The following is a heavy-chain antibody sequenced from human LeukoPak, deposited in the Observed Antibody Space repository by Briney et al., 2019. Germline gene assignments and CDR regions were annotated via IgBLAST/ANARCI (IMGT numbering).Heavy chain of an antibody. Sequence: PSQTLSLTCTVSGGSISSGDYYWSWIRQPPGKGLEWIGYIYYSGSTYYNPSLKSRLTISVDTSKNQFSLKLSSVTAADTAVYYCARRKAGYSYGLNYYYYYMDVWGKGTTVTVSS. V-gene: IGHV4-30-4*08. CDR1: GGSISSGDYY. D-gene: IGHD5-18*01. J-gene: IGHJ6*03. CDR3: ARRKAGYSYGLNYYYYYMDV. CDR2: IYYSGST.